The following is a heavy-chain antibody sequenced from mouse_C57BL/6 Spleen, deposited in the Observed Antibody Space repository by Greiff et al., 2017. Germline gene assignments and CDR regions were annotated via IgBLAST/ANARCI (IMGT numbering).Heavy chain of an antibody. CDR2: INPNNGGT. D-gene: IGHD2-3*01. CDR3: ARSCDGYYEYFDV. V-gene: IGHV1-26*01. CDR1: GYTFTDYY. Sequence: VQLQQSGPELVKPGASVKISCKASGYTFTDYYMNWVKQSHGKSLEWIGDINPNNGGTSYNQKFKGKATLTVDKSSSTAYMELRSLTSEDSAVYYCARSCDGYYEYFDVWGTGTTVTVSS. J-gene: IGHJ1*03.